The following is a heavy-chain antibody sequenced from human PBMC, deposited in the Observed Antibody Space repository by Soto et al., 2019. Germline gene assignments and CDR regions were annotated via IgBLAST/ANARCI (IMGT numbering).Heavy chain of an antibody. CDR2: VTGSGVST. CDR3: AKDLKSMILSPLFGY. J-gene: IGHJ4*02. CDR1: GFTFTSYA. Sequence: GGSLRLSCPASGFTFTSYAMNWVRQAPGEGLEWVSTVTGSGVSTYYADSVKGRFTISRDNSKNTLYLQMNSLRAEDTGVYYCAKDLKSMILSPLFGYWGQGTLVTVSS. D-gene: IGHD3-16*01. V-gene: IGHV3-23*01.